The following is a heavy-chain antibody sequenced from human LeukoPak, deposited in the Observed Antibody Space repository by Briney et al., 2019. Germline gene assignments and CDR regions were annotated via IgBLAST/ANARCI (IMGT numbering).Heavy chain of an antibody. CDR2: IWSNGVIN. CDR3: ARSETYNWNFDF. CDR1: GFTFSDNG. V-gene: IGHV3-33*01. J-gene: IGHJ5*01. Sequence: GGSLRLSCEASGFTFSDNGMHCVRQAPGKGLEWLAVIWSNGVINYYAASVKGQVAISRDNNRNPASLQLNSLRAEDTAVYYCARSETYNWNFDFWGQGTLVTVSS. D-gene: IGHD1-20*01.